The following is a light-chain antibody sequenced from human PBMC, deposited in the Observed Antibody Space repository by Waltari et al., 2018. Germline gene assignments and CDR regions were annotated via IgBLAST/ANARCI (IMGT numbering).Light chain of an antibody. CDR1: QSIRSY. V-gene: IGKV1-39*01. CDR3: QHYSHSSPWT. Sequence: DIQMTQSPSSLSASVGDRVHITCRASQSIRSYLNWYQQKPGKAPKLLIYDASNLQSGVPSRFSGSGSGTEFTLTISSLQPEDFATYYCQHYSHSSPWTFGQGTKVEIK. CDR2: DAS. J-gene: IGKJ1*01.